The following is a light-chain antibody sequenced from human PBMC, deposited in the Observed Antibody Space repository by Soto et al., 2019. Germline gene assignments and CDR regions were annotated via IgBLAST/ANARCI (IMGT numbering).Light chain of an antibody. CDR2: EVS. J-gene: IGLJ1*01. V-gene: IGLV2-14*01. CDR1: SSDVGGYNY. CDR3: TSYTGSITYV. Sequence: QSALTQPASVSGSPGQSITTSCTGTSSDVGGYNYVSWYQQHPGKAPKLMIYEVSNRPSGVSNRFSGSKSGNTASLTISGLQAEDEADYYCTSYTGSITYVFGTGTKVTVL.